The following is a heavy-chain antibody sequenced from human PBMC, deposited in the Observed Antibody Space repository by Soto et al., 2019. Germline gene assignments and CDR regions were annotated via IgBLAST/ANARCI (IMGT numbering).Heavy chain of an antibody. J-gene: IGHJ4*02. Sequence: SVKVSGKASGGTFISYAISLVRQAPVQVLEWMGGIIPIFGTANYAQKFQGRVTITADKSTSTAYMELSSLRSEDTAVYYCARGDDFWSGPSSRPFDYWGQGTLVTVSS. CDR1: GGTFISYA. CDR2: IIPIFGTA. V-gene: IGHV1-69*06. D-gene: IGHD3-3*01. CDR3: ARGDDFWSGPSSRPFDY.